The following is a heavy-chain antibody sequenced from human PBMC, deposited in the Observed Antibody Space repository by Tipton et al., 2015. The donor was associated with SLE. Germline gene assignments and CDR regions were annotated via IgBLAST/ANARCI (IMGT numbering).Heavy chain of an antibody. Sequence: TLSLTCAVYGGSFSGYYWNWIRQPPGKGLEWIGEIIHSGSTYYNPSLKSQVTISVDTSKNQFSLKLSSVTAADTAVYYCARTGAATRRITLVRGVPGAFDIWGQGTMVTVSS. CDR2: IIHSGST. V-gene: IGHV4-34*12. J-gene: IGHJ3*02. CDR1: GGSFSGYY. CDR3: ARTGAATRRITLVRGVPGAFDI. D-gene: IGHD3-10*01.